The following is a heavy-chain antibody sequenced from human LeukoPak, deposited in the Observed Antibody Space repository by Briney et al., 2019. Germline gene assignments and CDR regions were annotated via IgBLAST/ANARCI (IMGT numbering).Heavy chain of an antibody. V-gene: IGHV1-8*03. CDR2: MNPNRGNT. CDR3: ARGPLLGEWVLSLGY. CDR1: GYTFTSYD. Sequence: GASVKVSCKASGYTFTSYDINWVRQATGQGLAWMGLMNPNRGNTGNAQKFQGRVTHTSNTSISTAYMELSSMRSEDTAVYYCARGPLLGEWVLSLGYWGQGTLVTVSS. J-gene: IGHJ4*02. D-gene: IGHD3-16*01.